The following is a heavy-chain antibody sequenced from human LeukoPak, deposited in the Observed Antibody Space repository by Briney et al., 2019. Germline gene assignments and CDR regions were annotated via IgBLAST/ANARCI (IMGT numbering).Heavy chain of an antibody. CDR2: IRRIAKSYAT. V-gene: IGHV3-73*01. CDR1: GFTFSDPA. Sequence: SLHLSCAASGFTFSDPAVHWVRPASGKGLEWVCLIRRIAKSYATEYAASVKGRFTISRDDSETTAYPQMNSLKTEDTAVYYCTHYYDGSGYYGAFDSWGQGTMVTVSS. CDR3: THYYDGSGYYGAFDS. D-gene: IGHD3-22*01. J-gene: IGHJ3*02.